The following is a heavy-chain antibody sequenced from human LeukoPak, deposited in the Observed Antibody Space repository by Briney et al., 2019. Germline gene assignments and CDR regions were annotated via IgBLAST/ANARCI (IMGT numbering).Heavy chain of an antibody. Sequence: PSETLSLTCAVYVGSYIGYYWRWIRQTPAKGLDGMGESNHSGSTNYNPSLKSRVTISVDTSKNQFSLKMSSVTAADTAVYYCARATWTYNWFDPWGQGTLVTVSS. CDR3: ARATWTYNWFDP. CDR1: VGSYIGYY. V-gene: IGHV4-34*01. J-gene: IGHJ5*02. CDR2: SNHSGST. D-gene: IGHD3/OR15-3a*01.